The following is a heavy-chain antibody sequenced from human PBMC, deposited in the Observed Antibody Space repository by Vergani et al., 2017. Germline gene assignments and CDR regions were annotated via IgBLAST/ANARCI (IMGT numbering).Heavy chain of an antibody. V-gene: IGHV3-9*01. J-gene: IGHJ3*02. CDR1: GITFWKFG. Sequence: EVDLVESGGGLAQPGGSLRLSCEASGITFWKFGMHWVRQGPGKGLEWVSGISWNSGAVDYADSVKGRFTISRDNSKNTLFLHMNSLRPEDTAVYYCAKVGRSEVAGTFGAFDIWGQGTMATVSS. CDR2: ISWNSGAV. CDR3: AKVGRSEVAGTFGAFDI. D-gene: IGHD6-19*01.